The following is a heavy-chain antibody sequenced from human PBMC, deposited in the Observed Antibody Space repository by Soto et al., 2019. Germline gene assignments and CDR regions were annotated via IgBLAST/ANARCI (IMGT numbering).Heavy chain of an antibody. CDR3: AKGGQPLHFYFDY. D-gene: IGHD2-15*01. J-gene: IGHJ4*02. V-gene: IGHV3-23*01. CDR1: GFTFSSYA. Sequence: PGGSLRLSCAASGFTFSSYAMSWVRQAPGKGLEWVSAISGSGGSTYYADSVKGRFTISRDNSKNTLYLQMNSLRAEHTTVFSCAKGGQPLHFYFDYWGEATLVT. CDR2: ISGSGGST.